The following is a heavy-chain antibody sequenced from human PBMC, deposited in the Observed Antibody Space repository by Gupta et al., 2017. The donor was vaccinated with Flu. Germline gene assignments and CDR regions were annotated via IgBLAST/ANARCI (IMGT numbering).Heavy chain of an antibody. D-gene: IGHD3-22*01. V-gene: IGHV3-48*01. CDR3: ATYYDSSGYQT. Sequence: WVRQVPGKGLDWVSYISSSSRTIYYADSVKGRFTISRDNAKNSVYLQMNSLRVEDTAMYYCATYYDSSGYQTWGQGTLVTVSS. CDR2: ISSSSRTI. J-gene: IGHJ5*02.